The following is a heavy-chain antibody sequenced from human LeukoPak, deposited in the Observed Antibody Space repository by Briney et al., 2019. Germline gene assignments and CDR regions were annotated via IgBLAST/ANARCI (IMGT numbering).Heavy chain of an antibody. CDR2: VYSNGDT. CDR1: GESVSSSTSF. V-gene: IGHV4-39*07. J-gene: IGHJ4*02. CDR3: ARETGLVSY. Sequence: LSETLSLTCSVSGESVSSSTSFWAWIRRPPGKGLEWIGSVYSNGDTYYNPSLKSRVTISIDTSKTQFSLNLSSVTAADTGVYYCARETGLVSYWGQGTLVTVSS. D-gene: IGHD2-2*01.